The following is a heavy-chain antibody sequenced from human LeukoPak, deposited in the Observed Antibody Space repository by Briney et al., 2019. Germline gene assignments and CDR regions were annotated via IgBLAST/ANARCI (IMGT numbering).Heavy chain of an antibody. D-gene: IGHD6-25*01. V-gene: IGHV3-48*02. CDR3: TRRLYSIDI. Sequence: GGSLRLPCVPPGFTSIVDIMCSGPQAPGKGLEWVSYISGSTSVIYYADSVKGRFTISRDNAKNSLYLQMNSLRNEDTAIYYSTRRLYSIDIWGHGTAVTVS. CDR1: GFTSIVDI. CDR2: ISGSTSVI. J-gene: IGHJ6*03.